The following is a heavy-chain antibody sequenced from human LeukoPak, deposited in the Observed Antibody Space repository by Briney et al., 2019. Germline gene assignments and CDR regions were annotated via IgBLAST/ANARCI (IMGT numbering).Heavy chain of an antibody. CDR1: GGSFSGYY. D-gene: IGHD1-26*01. Sequence: PSETLSLTCAVYGGSFSGYYWSWIRQPPGKGLEWIGEINHSGSTNYNPSLKSRVTISVDTSKNQFSLKLSSVTAADTAVYYCARDWRYSGSPTGTFGMDVWGQGTTVTVSS. CDR3: ARDWRYSGSPTGTFGMDV. CDR2: INHSGST. J-gene: IGHJ6*02. V-gene: IGHV4-34*01.